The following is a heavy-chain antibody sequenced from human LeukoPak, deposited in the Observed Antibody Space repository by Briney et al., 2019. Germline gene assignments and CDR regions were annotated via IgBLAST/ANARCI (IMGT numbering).Heavy chain of an antibody. CDR1: GFTFNSYA. Sequence: PGGSLRLSCAASGFTFNSYAMNWVRQAPGKGLEWVSAIGDRGSPTYYADSVKGRFTISRDNSKNTQYLQMNSLRAEDTAVYYCAKAGPYYFDSWGQGVLVTVSS. V-gene: IGHV3-23*01. D-gene: IGHD7-27*01. J-gene: IGHJ4*02. CDR2: IGDRGSPT. CDR3: AKAGPYYFDS.